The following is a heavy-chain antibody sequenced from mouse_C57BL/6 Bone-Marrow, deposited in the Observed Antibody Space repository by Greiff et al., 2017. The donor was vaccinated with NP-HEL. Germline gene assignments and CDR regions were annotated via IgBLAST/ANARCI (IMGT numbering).Heavy chain of an antibody. J-gene: IGHJ1*03. Sequence: QVQLQQSGAELVKPGASVKLSCKASGYTFTSYWMQWVKQRPGQGLEWIGEIDPSDSYTNYNQKFKGKATLTVDTSSSTAYMQLSSLTSEDSAVYYCARGITHWYFDVWGTGTTVTVSS. CDR2: IDPSDSYT. V-gene: IGHV1-50*01. CDR1: GYTFTSYW. CDR3: ARGITHWYFDV. D-gene: IGHD1-1*01.